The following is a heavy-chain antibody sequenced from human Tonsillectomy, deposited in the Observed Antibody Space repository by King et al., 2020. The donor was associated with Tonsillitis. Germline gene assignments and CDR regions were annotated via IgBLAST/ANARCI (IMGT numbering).Heavy chain of an antibody. V-gene: IGHV4-30-4*01. CDR3: ASLSITMIRGVTDY. CDR2: IYYSGST. D-gene: IGHD3-10*01. J-gene: IGHJ4*02. CDR1: GGSISSGDYY. Sequence: MQLQESGPGLVKPSQTLSLTCTVSGGSISSGDYYWTWIRQPPGKGLEGIGYIYYSGSTYYNPPLKSRVTISMDTSENQFSLQLSSVTAADTAVYYCASLSITMIRGVTDYWGQGTLVTVSS.